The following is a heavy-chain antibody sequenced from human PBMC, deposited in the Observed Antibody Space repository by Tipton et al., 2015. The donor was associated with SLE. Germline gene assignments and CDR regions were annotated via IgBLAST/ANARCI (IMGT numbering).Heavy chain of an antibody. CDR1: GYSISSGYY. J-gene: IGHJ4*02. D-gene: IGHD3-3*01. Sequence: TLSLTCAVSGYSISSGYYWGWIRQPPGKGLEWIGYIYSSGNTNYNPSLKSRVTISVDTSKNQFSLKLGSVTAADTAVYYCAYYDFWSGRDYWGQGTLVTVSS. CDR3: AYYDFWSGRDY. V-gene: IGHV4-61*01. CDR2: IYSSGNT.